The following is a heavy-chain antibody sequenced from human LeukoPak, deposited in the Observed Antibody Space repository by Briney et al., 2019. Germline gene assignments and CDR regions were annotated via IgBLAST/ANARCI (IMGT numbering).Heavy chain of an antibody. V-gene: IGHV1-69*13. CDR1: GGTFSSYA. J-gene: IGHJ4*02. D-gene: IGHD4-17*01. CDR3: ARGTVPTDFDY. CDR2: IIPIFGTA. Sequence: ASVKVSCKASGGTFSSYAIRWVRQAPGQGLAWMGGIIPIFGTANYAQKFQGRVTITADESTSTAYMELSSLRSEDTAVYYCARGTVPTDFDYWGQGTLVTVSS.